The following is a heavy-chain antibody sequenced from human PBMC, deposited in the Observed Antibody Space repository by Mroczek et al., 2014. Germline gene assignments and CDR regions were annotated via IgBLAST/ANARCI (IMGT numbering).Heavy chain of an antibody. CDR2: IYWNDDK. CDR1: GFSLSTSGVG. D-gene: IGHD4-23*01. Sequence: QESGPTLVKPTQTLTLTCTFSGFSLSTSGVGVGWIRQPPGKALEWLALIYWNDDKRYSPSLKSRLTITKDTSKNQVVLTMTNMDPVDTATYYCARDGYGGNLLVFDYWGQGTLVTVSS. CDR3: ARDGYGGNLLVFDY. V-gene: IGHV2-5*01. J-gene: IGHJ4*02.